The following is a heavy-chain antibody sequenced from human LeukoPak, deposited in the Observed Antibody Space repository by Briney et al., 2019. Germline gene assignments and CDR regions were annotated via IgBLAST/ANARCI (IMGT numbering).Heavy chain of an antibody. D-gene: IGHD3-10*01. Sequence: ASVKVSCKASGYTFTSYDINWVRQATGQGLEWMGIINPSGGSTSYAQKFQGRVTMTRDTSTSTVYMELSSLRSEDTAVYYCAREPTARGDYYFDYWGQGTLVTVSS. J-gene: IGHJ4*02. V-gene: IGHV1-46*01. CDR1: GYTFTSYD. CDR3: AREPTARGDYYFDY. CDR2: INPSGGST.